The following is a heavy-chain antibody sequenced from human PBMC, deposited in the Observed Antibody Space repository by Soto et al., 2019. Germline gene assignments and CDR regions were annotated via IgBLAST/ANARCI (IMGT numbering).Heavy chain of an antibody. J-gene: IGHJ5*02. V-gene: IGHV5-51*01. Sequence: PVVSPKISCKGAGYIFTSYWICWGLDMPVKGREWMGIIYPGDSDTRYSPSFQGHVTITADKSIITAYMQWSSLKASNTAMYYCARPAFYCSGSYWWFDPWGQGTLVTVSS. CDR3: ARPAFYCSGSYWWFDP. D-gene: IGHD3-10*01. CDR1: GYIFTSYW. CDR2: IYPGDSDT.